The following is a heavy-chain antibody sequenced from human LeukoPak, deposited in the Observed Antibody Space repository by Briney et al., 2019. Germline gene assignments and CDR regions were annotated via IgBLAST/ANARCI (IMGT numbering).Heavy chain of an antibody. CDR3: TREGRYCSSTSCYVCLDF. J-gene: IGHJ4*02. Sequence: GGSLRLSCAASRFTFSDHYMDWVRQAPGKGLEWVGRIKNKANSYTTEYAASVKGRFTVSRDDSKNALYLQMNSLKTEDTAVYYCTREGRYCSSTSCYVCLDFWGQGTLVTVSS. CDR1: RFTFSDHY. D-gene: IGHD2-2*01. CDR2: IKNKANSYTT. V-gene: IGHV3-72*01.